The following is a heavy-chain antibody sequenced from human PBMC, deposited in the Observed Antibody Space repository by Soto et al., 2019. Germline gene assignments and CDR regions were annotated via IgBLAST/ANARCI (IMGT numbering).Heavy chain of an antibody. CDR2: IYYSGST. V-gene: IGHV4-59*01. Sequence: SETLSLTCTVSGGSISSYYWSWIRQPPGKGLEWIGYIYYSGSTNYNPSLKSRVTISVDTSKNQFSLKLSSVTAADTAVYYCAQSTAGVAVAGPLFDYWGQGTLVTVS. CDR3: AQSTAGVAVAGPLFDY. CDR1: GGSISSYY. J-gene: IGHJ4*02. D-gene: IGHD6-19*01.